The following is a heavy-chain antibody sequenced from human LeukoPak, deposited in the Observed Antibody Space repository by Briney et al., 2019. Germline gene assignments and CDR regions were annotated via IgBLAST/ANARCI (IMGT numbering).Heavy chain of an antibody. CDR3: ARFPVGITGIDY. CDR1: GGSISSSY. V-gene: IGHV4-59*01. CDR2: IYYSGST. J-gene: IGHJ4*02. Sequence: TPSETLSLTCTVSGGSISSSYWSWIRQPPGKGLEWIGYIYYSGSTNYNPSLKSRVTISVDTSKNQFSLKLSSVTAADTAVYYCARFPVGITGIDYWGQGTLVTVSS. D-gene: IGHD1-20*01.